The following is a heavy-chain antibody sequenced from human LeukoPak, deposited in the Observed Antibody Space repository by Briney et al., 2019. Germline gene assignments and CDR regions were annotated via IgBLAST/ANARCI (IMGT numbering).Heavy chain of an antibody. V-gene: IGHV1-18*01. Sequence: GASVKVSCKASVYTFTSYGISWVRQAPGQGLEWMGWISAYNGNTNYAQKLQGRVTMTTDTSTSTAYMELRSLRSDDTAVYYCAGVRNIAAAAYFDYWGQGTLVTVSS. CDR2: ISAYNGNT. CDR1: VYTFTSYG. J-gene: IGHJ4*02. D-gene: IGHD6-13*01. CDR3: AGVRNIAAAAYFDY.